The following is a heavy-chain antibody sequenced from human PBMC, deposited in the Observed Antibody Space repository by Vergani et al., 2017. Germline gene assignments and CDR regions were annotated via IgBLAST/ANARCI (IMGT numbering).Heavy chain of an antibody. CDR3: ARDGRGYSGYCGWFDP. Sequence: QVQLVQSGAEVKKPGASVKVSCKASGHTFTGYYMHWVRQAPGQGLEWMGWINPNSGGTNYAQKFQGRVTMTRDTSISTAYMELSRLRSDDTAVYYCARDGRGYSGYCGWFDPWGQGTLVTVSS. CDR2: INPNSGGT. CDR1: GHTFTGYY. V-gene: IGHV1-2*02. D-gene: IGHD5-12*01. J-gene: IGHJ5*02.